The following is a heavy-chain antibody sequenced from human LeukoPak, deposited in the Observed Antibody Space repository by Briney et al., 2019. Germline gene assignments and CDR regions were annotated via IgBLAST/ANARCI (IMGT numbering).Heavy chain of an antibody. CDR3: ARRTWWRSSGWYSSDFQH. V-gene: IGHV4-34*01. D-gene: IGHD6-19*01. CDR1: GGSFSGYY. Sequence: SETLSLICAVYGGSFSGYYWSWIRQPPGKGLEWIGEINHSGSTNYNPSLKSRVTISVDTSKNQFSLKLSSVTAADTAVYYCARRTWWRSSGWYSSDFQHWGQGTLVTVSS. J-gene: IGHJ1*01. CDR2: INHSGST.